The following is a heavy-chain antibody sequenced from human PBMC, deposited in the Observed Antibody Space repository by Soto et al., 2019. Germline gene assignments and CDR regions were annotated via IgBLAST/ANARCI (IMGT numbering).Heavy chain of an antibody. Sequence: SETLSLTCAVSGGSISSSNWWSWVRQPPGKGLEWIGEIYHSGSTNYNPSLKSRVTTSVDKSKNQFSLKLSSVTAADTAVYYCARARGSYLYFDYWGQGTLVTVSS. D-gene: IGHD1-26*01. CDR1: GGSISSSNW. CDR3: ARARGSYLYFDY. V-gene: IGHV4-4*02. J-gene: IGHJ4*02. CDR2: IYHSGST.